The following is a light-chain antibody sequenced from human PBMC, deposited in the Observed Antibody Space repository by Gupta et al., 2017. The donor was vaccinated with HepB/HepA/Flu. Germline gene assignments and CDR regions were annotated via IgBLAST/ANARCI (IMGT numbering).Light chain of an antibody. V-gene: IGKV1-39*01. CDR3: QQPNTVPLT. CDR1: QSITTY. CDR2: AAS. Sequence: DIQMTQSPSSLSASVGDRVTITCRASQSITTYLNWYQQVPGKAPKVLIYAASTLQSGVPSRFSGGGSGTDFTLTISSLKAEDFGTYYCQQPNTVPLTFGQGTKVEIK. J-gene: IGKJ1*01.